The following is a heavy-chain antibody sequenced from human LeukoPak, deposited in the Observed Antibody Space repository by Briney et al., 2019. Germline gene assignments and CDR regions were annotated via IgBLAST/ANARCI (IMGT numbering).Heavy chain of an antibody. CDR3: SKEGAPPMIPFDY. V-gene: IGHV3-23*01. Sequence: GGSLTLSCTASGFPFRTYAMTWVRQAPGKGLEWVSAISGNGTTFYADSVKGRSTVSRDNSKNTLYLQIHSLRAEDTATYYCSKEGAPPMIPFDYWGQGTPIIVSS. CDR1: GFPFRTYA. J-gene: IGHJ4*02. D-gene: IGHD3-16*01. CDR2: ISGNGTT.